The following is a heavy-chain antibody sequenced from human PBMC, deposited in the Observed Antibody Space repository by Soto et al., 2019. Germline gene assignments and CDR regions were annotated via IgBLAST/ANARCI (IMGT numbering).Heavy chain of an antibody. Sequence: QVQLVQSGAEVKKPGASVKVSCKASGYTFTNYVIHWVRQAPGQRLEWMGWINVANGNTKFSRKFQDRVTVTRDTSASTAYMELSSLRSEDTAVYYCAREADYAILSCFDYCGQGTLVTVSS. V-gene: IGHV1-3*01. CDR2: INVANGNT. CDR3: AREADYAILSCFDY. J-gene: IGHJ4*02. CDR1: GYTFTNYV. D-gene: IGHD2-21*01.